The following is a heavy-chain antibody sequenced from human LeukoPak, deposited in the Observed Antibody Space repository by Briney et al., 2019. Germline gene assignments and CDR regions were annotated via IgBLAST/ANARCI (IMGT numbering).Heavy chain of an antibody. Sequence: GGSLRLSCTVSGFTFADYAMTWVRQAPGKGLEWVGFIKSKAYGGTVEYAASVKGRFSISRDDSKSIAYLQVNSLQTEDTAVYYCTRSGIYRYFDYWGQGTLVTVSS. D-gene: IGHD1-26*01. CDR1: GFTFADYA. CDR3: TRSGIYRYFDY. J-gene: IGHJ4*02. V-gene: IGHV3-49*04. CDR2: IKSKAYGGTV.